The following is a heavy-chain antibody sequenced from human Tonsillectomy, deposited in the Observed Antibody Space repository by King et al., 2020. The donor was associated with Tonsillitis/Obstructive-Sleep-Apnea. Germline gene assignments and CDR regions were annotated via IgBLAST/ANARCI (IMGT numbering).Heavy chain of an antibody. CDR1: GFTFSSYA. Sequence: VQLVESGGGLVQPGGSLRLSCAASGFTFSSYAMSWVRQAPGKGLEWVSAISGSGGSTYYADSVKGRFTISRDNSKNTLYLQMNSLRAEDTAVYYCAKSHNYDFWSGYYGLGYWGQGTLVTVS. CDR3: AKSHNYDFWSGYYGLGY. V-gene: IGHV3-23*04. J-gene: IGHJ4*02. D-gene: IGHD3-3*01. CDR2: ISGSGGST.